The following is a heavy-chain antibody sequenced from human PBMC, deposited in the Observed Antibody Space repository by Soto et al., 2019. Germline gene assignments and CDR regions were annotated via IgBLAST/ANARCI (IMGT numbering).Heavy chain of an antibody. Sequence: QVQLVQSGAEVKKPGSSVKVSCKASGGTFSRYAISWVRQAPGPGLEWMGGIIPIFGTANYAQKFQGRVTITADESTSTAYMELSSLRSEDTAVYYCARDPLAYCGGDCPEDYYYGMDVWGQGTKVTVSS. CDR3: ARDPLAYCGGDCPEDYYYGMDV. J-gene: IGHJ6*02. CDR2: IIPIFGTA. CDR1: GGTFSRYA. D-gene: IGHD2-21*02. V-gene: IGHV1-69*01.